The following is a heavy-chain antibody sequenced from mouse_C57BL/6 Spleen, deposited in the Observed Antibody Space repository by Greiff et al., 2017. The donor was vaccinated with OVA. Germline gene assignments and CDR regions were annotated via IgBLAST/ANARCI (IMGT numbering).Heavy chain of an antibody. V-gene: IGHV5-16*01. D-gene: IGHD4-1*01. CDR2: INYDGSST. CDR3: ARAGTANFYYYAMDY. Sequence: EVHLVESEGGLVQPGSSMKLSCTASGFTFSDYYMAWVRQVPEKGLEWVANINYDGSSTYYLDSLKSRFIISRDNAKNILYLQMSSLKSEDTATYYCARAGTANFYYYAMDYWGQGTSVTVSS. CDR1: GFTFSDYY. J-gene: IGHJ4*01.